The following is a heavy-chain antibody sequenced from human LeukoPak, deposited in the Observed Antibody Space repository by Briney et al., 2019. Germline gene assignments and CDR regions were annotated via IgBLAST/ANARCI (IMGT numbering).Heavy chain of an antibody. V-gene: IGHV4-34*01. D-gene: IGHD1-26*01. CDR1: GVSFSGYY. Sequence: SGTLSLTCAVYGVSFSGYYWSWIRQPPGKGLEWIGEINHSGSTNYNPSLKSRVTISVDTSKNQFSLKLSSVTAADTAVYYCARTKIPELRYNWFDPWGQGTLVTVSS. J-gene: IGHJ5*02. CDR2: INHSGST. CDR3: ARTKIPELRYNWFDP.